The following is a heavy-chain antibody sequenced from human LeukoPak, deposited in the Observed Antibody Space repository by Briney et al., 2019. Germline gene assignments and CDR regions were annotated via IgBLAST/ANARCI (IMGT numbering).Heavy chain of an antibody. V-gene: IGHV4-59*08. CDR3: ARHSGQWLPSDWFDP. J-gene: IGHJ5*02. CDR2: IYYSGST. D-gene: IGHD6-19*01. Sequence: SGTLSLTCTVSGGSISSYYWSWIRQPPGKGLEWIGYIYYSGSTNYNPSLKSQVTISVDTSKNQFSLKLSSVTAADTAVYYCARHSGQWLPSDWFDPWGQGTLVTVSS. CDR1: GGSISSYY.